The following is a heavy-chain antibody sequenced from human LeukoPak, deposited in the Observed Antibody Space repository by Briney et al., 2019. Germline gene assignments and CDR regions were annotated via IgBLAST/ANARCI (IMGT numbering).Heavy chain of an antibody. CDR1: GFTFSSYA. J-gene: IGHJ4*02. V-gene: IGHV3-23*01. Sequence: PGGSLRLSCAASGFTFSSYAMSWVRQAPGKGLEWVSAISGSGGSTYYADSVKGRFTISRDNSKNTLYLQMNSLRAEDTAVYYCAKTSGPLVVPAAPFDYWGQGTLVTVSS. CDR2: ISGSGGST. D-gene: IGHD2-2*01. CDR3: AKTSGPLVVPAAPFDY.